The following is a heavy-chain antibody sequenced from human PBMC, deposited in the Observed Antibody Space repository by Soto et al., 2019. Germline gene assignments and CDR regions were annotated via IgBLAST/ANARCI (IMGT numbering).Heavy chain of an antibody. CDR2: VHPSGSP. CDR1: SASLGDHY. CDR3: ARDKPSLYRFGPRNCFYYGLDV. Sequence: LEPLSLPCAVFSASLGDHYWAWIRQSPEKGLEGIGEVHPSGSPDYNPSLKSRLPLTLDTSKNQFSLKVASVTAADTAVYFCARDKPSLYRFGPRNCFYYGLDVLGPGTTVNVSS. J-gene: IGHJ6*02. D-gene: IGHD3-10*01. V-gene: IGHV4-34*01.